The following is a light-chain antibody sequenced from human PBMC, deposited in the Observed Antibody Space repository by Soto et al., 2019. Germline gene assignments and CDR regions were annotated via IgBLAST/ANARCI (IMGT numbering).Light chain of an antibody. CDR3: QQSGS. V-gene: IGKV1-5*03. Sequence: IQMTQSPSALSASVGDRVTITCRASQYISRWVAWYQHKPGKAPKLLIYQTSTLQNGVPSRFSGSGSGAEFTLTISSLQPDDVATYYCQQSGSFGQGTKVEIK. J-gene: IGKJ1*01. CDR1: QYISRW. CDR2: QTS.